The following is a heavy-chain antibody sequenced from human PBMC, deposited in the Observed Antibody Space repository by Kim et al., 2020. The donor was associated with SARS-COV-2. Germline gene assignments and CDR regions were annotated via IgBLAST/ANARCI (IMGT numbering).Heavy chain of an antibody. J-gene: IGHJ5*02. Sequence: GESLKISCKGSGYSFTSYWISWVRQMPGKGLEWMGRIDPSDSYTNYSPSFQGHVTISADKSISTAYLQWSSLKASDTAMYYCARHATSDTIGGDRINWFDPWGQGTLVTVSS. CDR1: GYSFTSYW. CDR2: IDPSDSYT. D-gene: IGHD2-21*01. CDR3: ARHATSDTIGGDRINWFDP. V-gene: IGHV5-10-1*01.